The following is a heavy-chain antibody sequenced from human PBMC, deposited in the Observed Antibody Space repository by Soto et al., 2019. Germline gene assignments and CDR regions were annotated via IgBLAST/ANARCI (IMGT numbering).Heavy chain of an antibody. CDR1: GYTFTSYG. CDR3: ARDLDYDFWSGYYKRFDY. D-gene: IGHD3-3*01. CDR2: ISAYNGNT. J-gene: IGHJ4*02. V-gene: IGHV1-18*01. Sequence: GASVKVSCKASGYTFTSYGISWVRQAPGQGLEWMGWISAYNGNTNYAQKLQGRVTMTTDKSTSTAYMELRSLRSDDTAVYYCARDLDYDFWSGYYKRFDYWGQGTLVTVSS.